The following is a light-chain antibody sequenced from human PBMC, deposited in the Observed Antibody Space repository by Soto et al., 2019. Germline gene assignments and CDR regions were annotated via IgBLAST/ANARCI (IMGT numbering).Light chain of an antibody. CDR1: QSVATSY. V-gene: IGKV3-20*01. J-gene: IGKJ1*01. CDR2: GAS. CDR3: QHYGSSPR. Sequence: EIVWTQSPETLSLSPGGRATLSCRASQSVATSYLAWYQRKPGQAPRLLIYGASSRATGIPNRFSGSGSGTDFTLTISRLEPEDCAVYYCQHYGSSPRFGQGTKVDIK.